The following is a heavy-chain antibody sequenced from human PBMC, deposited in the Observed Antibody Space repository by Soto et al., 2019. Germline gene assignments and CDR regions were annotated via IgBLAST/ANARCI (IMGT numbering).Heavy chain of an antibody. CDR1: GFIFRTYY. V-gene: IGHV3-21*01. CDR3: ARQYPSSSRHFDH. J-gene: IGHJ4*02. D-gene: IGHD6-6*01. Sequence: EVELVESGGGLVKPGGSLTLSCAASGFIFRTYYMIWVRQAPGKGLEWVSSISAGSSNIYYAPSVKGRFTISRDNAKNSLYLQINSLRAEDTAVYYCARQYPSSSRHFDHWGQGTLVTVSS. CDR2: ISAGSSNI.